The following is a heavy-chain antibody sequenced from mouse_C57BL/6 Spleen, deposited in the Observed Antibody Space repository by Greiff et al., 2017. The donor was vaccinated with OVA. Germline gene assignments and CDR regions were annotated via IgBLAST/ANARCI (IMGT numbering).Heavy chain of an antibody. J-gene: IGHJ2*01. D-gene: IGHD3-2*02. Sequence: QVQLKQSGAELMKPGASVKLSCKATGYTFTGYWIEWVKQRPGHGLEWIGAILPGCGSTNYNVKFKGKATFTADTSSNTAYMQLSSLTTEDSAIYDCARNWGSSGSDYWGHGTTLADS. CDR3: ARNWGSSGSDY. CDR2: ILPGCGST. V-gene: IGHV1-9*01. CDR1: GYTFTGYW.